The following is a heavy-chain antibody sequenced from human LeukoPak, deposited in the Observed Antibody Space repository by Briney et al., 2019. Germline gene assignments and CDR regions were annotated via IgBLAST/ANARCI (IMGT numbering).Heavy chain of an antibody. J-gene: IGHJ4*02. CDR1: GGSISSYY. CDR2: IYYSGST. V-gene: IGHV4-59*01. CDR3: AKDHPRNIGGWFSYYFDY. D-gene: IGHD6-19*01. Sequence: SETLSLTCTVSGGSISSYYWSWIRQPPGKGLEWIGYIYYSGSTNYNPSLKSRVTISVDTSKNQFSLKLSSVTAADTAVYYCAKDHPRNIGGWFSYYFDYWGQGTLVTVSS.